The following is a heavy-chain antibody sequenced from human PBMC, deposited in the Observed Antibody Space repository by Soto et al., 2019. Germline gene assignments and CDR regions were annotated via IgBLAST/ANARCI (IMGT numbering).Heavy chain of an antibody. D-gene: IGHD5-12*01. CDR3: ARDDAFGYENGFDI. CDR2: IVSDGSAK. V-gene: IGHV3-33*01. Sequence: PGGSLRLSCAVSGFPFSTYGFHWVRQPPGKGLEWVAVIVSDGSAKYHADSVEGRFTISRDNSKDTLYLQMNSLRAEDTAVYYCARDDAFGYENGFDIWGQGTMVTVSS. J-gene: IGHJ3*02. CDR1: GFPFSTYG.